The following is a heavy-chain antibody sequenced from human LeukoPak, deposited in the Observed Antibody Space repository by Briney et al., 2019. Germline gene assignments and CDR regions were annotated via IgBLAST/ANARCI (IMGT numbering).Heavy chain of an antibody. J-gene: IGHJ4*02. Sequence: GGSLRLSCAASGFTFSNYGLSWVRQTPGKGLEWVSRISDVGTHIHYADSVKGRFTISRDNSKNTLYLQINSLRTEDTAVYYCARVFATGPSFDYWGQGTLVTVSS. V-gene: IGHV3-23*01. CDR3: ARVFATGPSFDY. CDR2: ISDVGTHI. CDR1: GFTFSNYG. D-gene: IGHD3-9*01.